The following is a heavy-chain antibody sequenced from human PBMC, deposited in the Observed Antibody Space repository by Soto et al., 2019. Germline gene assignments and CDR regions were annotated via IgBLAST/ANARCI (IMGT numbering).Heavy chain of an antibody. D-gene: IGHD2-2*01. CDR3: ARGRPDIVVVPAALYYYYYMDV. CDR2: INHSGST. CDR1: GGSFSGYY. Sequence: SETLSLTCAVYGGSFSGYYWSWIRQPPGKGLEWIGEINHSGSTNYNPSLKSRVTISVDTSKNQFSLKLSSVTAADTAVYYCARGRPDIVVVPAALYYYYYMDVWGKGTTVTVSS. J-gene: IGHJ6*03. V-gene: IGHV4-34*01.